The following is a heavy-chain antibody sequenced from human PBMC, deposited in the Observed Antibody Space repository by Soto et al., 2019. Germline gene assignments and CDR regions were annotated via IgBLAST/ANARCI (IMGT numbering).Heavy chain of an antibody. CDR3: ANGGPFPGGFDP. Sequence: EGQLLQSGGDLVQPGGSLRLSCAGSGLTLRSYAMTWIRQTPEKGLEWVSTISGRSGVPSYADSVNGRFTVSRDKSKNTLYLQMNSLRPDDTATYYCANGGPFPGGFDPWGQVTLVTVAS. D-gene: IGHD3-16*01. V-gene: IGHV3-23*01. J-gene: IGHJ5*02. CDR1: GLTLRSYA. CDR2: ISGRSGVP.